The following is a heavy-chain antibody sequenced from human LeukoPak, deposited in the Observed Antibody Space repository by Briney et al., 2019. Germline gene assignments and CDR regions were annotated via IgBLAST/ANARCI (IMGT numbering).Heavy chain of an antibody. CDR3: ANNWSDFDY. Sequence: SETLSLTCTVSGGSISSYYWSWIRQPPGQGLEWIASIFLGETTYYKPSLKSRLTISVDTSKNQLSLKLSSVTAADTAVYYCANNWSDFDYWGRGTLVTVSS. CDR1: GGSISSYY. V-gene: IGHV4-4*09. CDR2: IFLGETT. D-gene: IGHD1-1*01. J-gene: IGHJ4*02.